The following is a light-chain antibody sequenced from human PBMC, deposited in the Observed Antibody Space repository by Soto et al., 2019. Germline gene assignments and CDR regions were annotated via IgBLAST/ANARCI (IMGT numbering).Light chain of an antibody. Sequence: IQVTQAPSSLAGAVGDQINIPFLASQSISSYLNWYRQKPGTAPNLLIAVASTLQSGVPSRFSGSGSGTDFTLTISSLQPEDLATYYCQQLNSYPLTFGAGTKVDSK. CDR1: QSISSY. CDR3: QQLNSYPLT. V-gene: IGKV1-39*01. J-gene: IGKJ4*01. CDR2: VAS.